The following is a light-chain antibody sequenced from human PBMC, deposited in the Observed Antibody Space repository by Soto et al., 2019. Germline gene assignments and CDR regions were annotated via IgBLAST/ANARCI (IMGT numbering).Light chain of an antibody. CDR1: QSITSY. J-gene: IGKJ1*01. V-gene: IGKV1-39*01. CDR2: AAS. CDR3: QQSYSTPPWT. Sequence: QVSQSPSSLSASVGDRVTITCRASQSITSYLNWYQQKPGKAPKLLIYAASSLQSGVPSRFSGSGSGTDFTLTISSLQPEDFATYYCQQSYSTPPWTFGQGTKVDIK.